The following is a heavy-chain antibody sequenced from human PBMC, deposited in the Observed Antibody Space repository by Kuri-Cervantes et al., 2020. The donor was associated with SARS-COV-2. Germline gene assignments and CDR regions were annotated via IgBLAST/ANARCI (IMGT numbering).Heavy chain of an antibody. CDR3: AKSMSIAAPASDY. CDR1: GFTFSSYA. CDR2: ISNSGGST. V-gene: IGHV3-23*01. J-gene: IGHJ4*02. Sequence: GESLKISCAASGFTFSSYAMRWVRQAPGKGLKWVSTISNSGGSTYYADSVKGRFTISRDNSKNTLYLQMNSLRADDTAVYYCAKSMSIAAPASDYWGQGTLVTVSS. D-gene: IGHD6-13*01.